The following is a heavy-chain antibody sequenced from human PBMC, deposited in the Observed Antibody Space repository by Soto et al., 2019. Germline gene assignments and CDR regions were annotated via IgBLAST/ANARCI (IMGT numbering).Heavy chain of an antibody. CDR2: IYYSGST. V-gene: IGHV4-30-4*01. D-gene: IGHD3-10*01. CDR3: ARDSRGAIDY. CDR1: GGSISSGYYY. Sequence: SETLSLTCTVSGGSISSGYYYWSWIRQPPGKGLEWIGYIYYSGSTYYNPSLKSRVTISVDTSKNQFSLKLSSVTAADTAVYYCARDSRGAIDYWGQGTRVTVSS. J-gene: IGHJ4*02.